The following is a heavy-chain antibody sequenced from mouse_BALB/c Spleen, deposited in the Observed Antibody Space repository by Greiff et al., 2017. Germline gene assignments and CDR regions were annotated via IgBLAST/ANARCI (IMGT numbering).Heavy chain of an antibody. CDR2: IDPSDSYT. V-gene: IGHV1S127*01. Sequence: QVQLQQPGAELVKPGASVKMSCKASGYTFTSYWMHWVKQRPGQGLEWIGVIDPSDSYTSYNQKFKGKATLTVDTSSSTAYMQLSSLTSEDSAVYYCTRCYYFDGWGAGTTVTVSS. J-gene: IGHJ1*01. CDR1: GYTFTSYW. CDR3: TRCYYFDG.